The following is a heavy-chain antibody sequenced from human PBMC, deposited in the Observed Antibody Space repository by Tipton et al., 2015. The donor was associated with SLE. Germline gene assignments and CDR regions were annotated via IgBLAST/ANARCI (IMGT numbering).Heavy chain of an antibody. CDR3: VRDKWGEYYPSTGYFWSFDP. CDR2: IYYRGST. J-gene: IGHJ5*02. CDR1: GGSIINTDYY. V-gene: IGHV4-39*07. D-gene: IGHD3-9*01. Sequence: TLSLTCHVSGGSIINTDYYWGWIRQPPGKGLEWIGNIYYRGSTYYNPSLKSRVTMSVDTSKNQFSLNLSSLTAADTAVYYCVRDKWGEYYPSTGYFWSFDPWGQGILVTVSS.